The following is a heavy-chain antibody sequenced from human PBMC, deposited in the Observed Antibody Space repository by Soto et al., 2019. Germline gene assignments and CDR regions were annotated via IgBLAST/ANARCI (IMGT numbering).Heavy chain of an antibody. CDR3: ARTPLARHSSSWYNWFDP. CDR2: IYYSGST. V-gene: IGHV4-61*05. CDR1: GDSISSSSYY. D-gene: IGHD6-13*01. Sequence: SETLSLTCTVSGDSISSSSYYWGWIRQPPGKGLEWIGYIYYSGSTNYNPSLKSRVTISVDTSKNQFSLKLSSVTAADTAVYYCARTPLARHSSSWYNWFDPWGQGTLVTVSS. J-gene: IGHJ5*02.